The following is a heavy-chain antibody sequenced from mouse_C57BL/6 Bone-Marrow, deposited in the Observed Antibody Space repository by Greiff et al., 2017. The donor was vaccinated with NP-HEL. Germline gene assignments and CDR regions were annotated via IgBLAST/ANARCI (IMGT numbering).Heavy chain of an antibody. Sequence: EVNLVESGGGLVKPGGSLKLSCAASGFTFSDYGMHWVRQAPEKGLEWVAYISSGSSTIYYADTVKGRFTISRDNAKNTLFLQMTSLRSEDTAMYYCARNHKSHYYGSRGYFDVWGTGTTVTVSS. V-gene: IGHV5-17*01. CDR1: GFTFSDYG. CDR2: ISSGSSTI. D-gene: IGHD1-1*01. CDR3: ARNHKSHYYGSRGYFDV. J-gene: IGHJ1*03.